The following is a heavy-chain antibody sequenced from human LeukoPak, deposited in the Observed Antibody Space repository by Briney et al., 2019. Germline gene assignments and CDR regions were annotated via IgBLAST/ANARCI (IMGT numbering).Heavy chain of an antibody. CDR2: IDTAGGT. V-gene: IGHV3-13*01. D-gene: IGHD3-10*01. Sequence: GGSLRLSCVASGFTFRNYDMHWVRQAAGKGPEWVSAIDTAGGTYYAGSVKGRFTISRENAENSVDFQLTSLRAGDTAVYYCIKGSGRGVTWFDSWGRGTLVTVSS. J-gene: IGHJ5*01. CDR3: IKGSGRGVTWFDS. CDR1: GFTFRNYD.